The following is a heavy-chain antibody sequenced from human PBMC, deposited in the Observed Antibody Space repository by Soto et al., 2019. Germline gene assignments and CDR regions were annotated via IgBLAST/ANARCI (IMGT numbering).Heavy chain of an antibody. V-gene: IGHV3-30*18. CDR1: GFTFSTYG. CDR2: ISYDGSNK. Sequence: QVQLVESGGGVVQPGRSLRLSCAASGFTFSTYGMHWVRQAPGKGLKWVAVISYDGSNKYYADSVKGRFTISRDNSKNTLYLQMNSLRVEDTAVYYCAKIEMASASYYYGMDVW. J-gene: IGHJ6*01. D-gene: IGHD2-8*01. CDR3: AKIEMASASYYYGMDV.